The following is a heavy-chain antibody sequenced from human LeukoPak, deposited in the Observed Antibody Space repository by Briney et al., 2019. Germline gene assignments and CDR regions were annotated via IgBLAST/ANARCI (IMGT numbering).Heavy chain of an antibody. Sequence: GGSLRLSCAASGFTFSNYAMSWVRQAPGKGLEWVSAISGGGGITYYADSVKGRFTISRDNSKNTLYLQMSSLRAEDTAVYYCAKDTFSESRYGVLDSWGQGTLVTVSS. V-gene: IGHV3-23*01. D-gene: IGHD3-10*01. CDR3: AKDTFSESRYGVLDS. CDR2: ISGGGGIT. J-gene: IGHJ4*02. CDR1: GFTFSNYA.